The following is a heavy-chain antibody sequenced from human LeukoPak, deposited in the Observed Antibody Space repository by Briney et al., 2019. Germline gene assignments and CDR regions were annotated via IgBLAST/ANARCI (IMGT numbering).Heavy chain of an antibody. J-gene: IGHJ4*02. CDR2: ISGSGGST. CDR3: AKRGGYYYDSSGYQP. CDR1: GFTFSSYA. Sequence: GGSLRLSCAASGFTFSSYAMSWVRQAPGKGLEWVSAISGSGGSTYYADSVKGRFTISRDNSKNTLYLQMNSLRAEDTAVYYCAKRGGYYYDSSGYQPWGQGTLVTVSS. V-gene: IGHV3-23*01. D-gene: IGHD3-22*01.